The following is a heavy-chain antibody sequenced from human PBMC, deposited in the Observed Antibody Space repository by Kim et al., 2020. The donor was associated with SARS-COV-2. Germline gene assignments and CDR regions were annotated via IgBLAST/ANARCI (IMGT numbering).Heavy chain of an antibody. CDR1: GGSISSYY. V-gene: IGHV4-59*13. J-gene: IGHJ6*02. D-gene: IGHD3-3*01. CDR3: AGDVWSGFYYYGMAV. CDR2: IYYSGST. Sequence: SETLSLTCTVSGGSISSYYWSWIRQPPGKGLEWVGYIYYSGSTNYNPSLKSRVTISVETSKNQFSLILSAVTAADTAVDYCAGDVWSGFYYYGMAVWGQG.